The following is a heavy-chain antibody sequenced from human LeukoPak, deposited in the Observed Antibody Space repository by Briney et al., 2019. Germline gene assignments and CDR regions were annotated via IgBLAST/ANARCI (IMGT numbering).Heavy chain of an antibody. J-gene: IGHJ3*02. D-gene: IGHD3-22*01. CDR2: ISSSSSYI. CDR3: ARGGRGSAAVVAPRSFDI. CDR1: GFTFSSYS. V-gene: IGHV3-21*04. Sequence: GGSLRLSCAASGFTFSSYSMNWVRQAPGKGLEWVSSISSSSSYIYYADSVKGRFIISRDISKNTLYLQMNSLRAEDSALYYCARGGRGSAAVVAPRSFDIWGQGMMVTVSS.